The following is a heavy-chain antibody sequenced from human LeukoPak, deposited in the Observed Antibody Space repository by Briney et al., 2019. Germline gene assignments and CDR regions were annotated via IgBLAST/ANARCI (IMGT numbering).Heavy chain of an antibody. V-gene: IGHV3-30*02. CDR3: AKKEGGYCSGGSCYGEGVDY. CDR1: GFPFSSYG. Sequence: GSLRLSCAASGFPFSSYGMHWVRPAPGKGLEWVAFIRYDGSNEYYADSVKGRFTISRDNSKNTLYLQMNSLRAEDTAVYYCAKKEGGYCSGGSCYGEGVDYWGQGTLVTVSS. J-gene: IGHJ4*02. D-gene: IGHD2-15*01. CDR2: IRYDGSNE.